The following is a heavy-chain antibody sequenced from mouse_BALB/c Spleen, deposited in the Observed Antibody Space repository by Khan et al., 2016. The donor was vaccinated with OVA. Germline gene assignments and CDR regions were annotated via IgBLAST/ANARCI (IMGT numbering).Heavy chain of an antibody. D-gene: IGHD4-1*01. CDR1: GFTFSSYS. CDR3: ASHLTGSFAY. V-gene: IGHV5-6*01. CDR2: ISSGGDYT. J-gene: IGHJ3*01. Sequence: EVQLVESGGDLVKPGGSLKLSCAASGFTFSSYSMSWVRQTPGKRLEWVATISSGGDYTYYPDSVKGRFTISRDNAKNTLYLQMSSLKSEDTAMYYCASHLTGSFAYWGQGTLVTVSA.